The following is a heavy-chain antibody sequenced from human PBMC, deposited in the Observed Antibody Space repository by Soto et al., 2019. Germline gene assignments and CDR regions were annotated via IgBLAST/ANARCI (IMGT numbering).Heavy chain of an antibody. CDR1: GGSISGYF. Sequence: SETLSLTCIVSGGSISGYFWSWIRQPPGKGLEWVGYIYYSGSTSYNPSLKGRVTISVDTSKNQFSLKLNSVTAADTAVYYCARGLRYFEWLSSGQGTLVTVSS. CDR2: IYYSGST. D-gene: IGHD3-9*01. CDR3: ARGLRYFEWLS. J-gene: IGHJ5*02. V-gene: IGHV4-59*01.